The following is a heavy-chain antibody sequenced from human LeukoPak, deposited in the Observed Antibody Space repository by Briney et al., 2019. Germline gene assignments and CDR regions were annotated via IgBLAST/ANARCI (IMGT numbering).Heavy chain of an antibody. J-gene: IGHJ4*02. V-gene: IGHV4-34*01. D-gene: IGHD3-3*01. CDR3: ASRRLRFLEWHAYYFDY. CDR1: GGSFSGYY. CDR2: INHSGST. Sequence: SETLSLTCAVYGGSFSGYYWSWIRQPPGKGLEWIGEINHSGSTNYNPSLKSRDTISVDTSKNQFSLKLSSVTAADTAVYYCASRRLRFLEWHAYYFDYWGQGTLVTVSS.